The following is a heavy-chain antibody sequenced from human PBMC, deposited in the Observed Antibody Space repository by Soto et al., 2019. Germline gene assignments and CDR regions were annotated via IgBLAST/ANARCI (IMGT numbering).Heavy chain of an antibody. CDR1: GGSISSYY. D-gene: IGHD6-19*01. V-gene: IGHV4-59*01. Sequence: QVQLQESGPGLVKPSETLSLTCTVSGGSISSYYWSWIRQPPGKGLEWIGYIYYSGSTNYNPSLKSRVTISVATSKNQFTLKLSAVTAADTAVYYCAGVRWTVADPGHFDYWGQGTLVTVSS. CDR3: AGVRWTVADPGHFDY. J-gene: IGHJ4*02. CDR2: IYYSGST.